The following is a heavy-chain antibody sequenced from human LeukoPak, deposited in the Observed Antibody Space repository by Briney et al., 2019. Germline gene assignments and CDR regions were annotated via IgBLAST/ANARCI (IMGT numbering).Heavy chain of an antibody. D-gene: IGHD3-22*01. CDR1: GGSISSYY. V-gene: IGHV4-4*09. Sequence: SETLSLTCTVSGGSISSYYWSWIRQPPGKGLEWIGYFYTSGSTNYNPSLKSRVTISVDTSKNQFSLKLSSVTAADTAVYYCARHVSGYTPDYWGQGTLVTVSS. CDR2: FYTSGST. J-gene: IGHJ4*02. CDR3: ARHVSGYTPDY.